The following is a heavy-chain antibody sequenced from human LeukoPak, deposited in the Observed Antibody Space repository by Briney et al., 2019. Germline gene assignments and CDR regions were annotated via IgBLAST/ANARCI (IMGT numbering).Heavy chain of an antibody. CDR2: ISSSSSYI. D-gene: IGHD6-6*01. CDR1: GFTFSSYS. J-gene: IGHJ6*03. Sequence: PGGSLRLSCAASGFTFSSYSINWVRQAPGKGLEWVSSISSSSSYIYYADSVKGRFTISRDNAKNSLYLQMNSLRAEDTAVYYCARDREQLEGLYYYYYMDVWGKGTTVTVSS. V-gene: IGHV3-21*01. CDR3: ARDREQLEGLYYYYYMDV.